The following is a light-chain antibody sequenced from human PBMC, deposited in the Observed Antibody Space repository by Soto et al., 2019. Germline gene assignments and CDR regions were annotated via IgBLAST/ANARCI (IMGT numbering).Light chain of an antibody. CDR2: GAS. Sequence: ESVLTESPGTLTLSQGERATLSCRASQTVSTNYLAWYQQKPGQAPRLLIYGASKRATGIPDRFSGSGSGTDFTLTISRLEPEDFAVYYCQQYGSSPITFGQGTRLEIK. CDR3: QQYGSSPIT. J-gene: IGKJ5*01. V-gene: IGKV3-20*01. CDR1: QTVSTNY.